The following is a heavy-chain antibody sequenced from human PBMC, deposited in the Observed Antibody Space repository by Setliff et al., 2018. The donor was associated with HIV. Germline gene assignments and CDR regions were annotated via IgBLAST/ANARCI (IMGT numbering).Heavy chain of an antibody. D-gene: IGHD3-10*01. CDR2: MNPNTGVS. J-gene: IGHJ6*04. CDR3: ARGKGVGGVVITGGLDV. CDR1: GHTFTNVD. Sequence: GASVKVSGKASGHTFTNVDIHWLRRATGQGLEWMGWMNPNTGVSGYALKFQARVTMTRDTSISTAYMELSSLTSEDTAVYYCARGKGVGGVVITGGLDVWGKGTKVTAPQ. V-gene: IGHV1-8*01.